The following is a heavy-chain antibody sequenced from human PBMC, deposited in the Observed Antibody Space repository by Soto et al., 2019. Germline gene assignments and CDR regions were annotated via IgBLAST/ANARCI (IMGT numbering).Heavy chain of an antibody. Sequence: QVQLQESGPGLVKPSGTLSLTCTVSNGSISSSNWWSWVRQSPGKGLEWIGEVAQNGYIGSIPSLKSRLTILLDKPTNRFSLTLTSVTAADTAEYYCARNRLDGYDFDSWGLRILVTVSS. D-gene: IGHD5-12*01. J-gene: IGHJ4*02. CDR3: ARNRLDGYDFDS. CDR2: VAQNGYI. V-gene: IGHV4-4*02. CDR1: NGSISSSNW.